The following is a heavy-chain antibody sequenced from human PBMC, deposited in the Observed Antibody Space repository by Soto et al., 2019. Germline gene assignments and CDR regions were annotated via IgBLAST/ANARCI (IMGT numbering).Heavy chain of an antibody. V-gene: IGHV4-30-4*01. CDR1: GGSISSGDYY. J-gene: IGHJ6*02. CDR2: IYYSGST. D-gene: IGHD3-22*01. Sequence: SETLSLTCTVSGGSISSGDYYWSWIRQPPGKGLEWSGYIYYSGSTYYNPSLKSRVTISVDTSKNQFSLKLSSVTAADTAVYYCARDTYPDYYDSSGPRGYYGMDVWGQGTTVTVSS. CDR3: ARDTYPDYYDSSGPRGYYGMDV.